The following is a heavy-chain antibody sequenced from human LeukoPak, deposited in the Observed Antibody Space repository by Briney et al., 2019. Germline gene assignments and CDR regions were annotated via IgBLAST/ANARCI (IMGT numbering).Heavy chain of an antibody. V-gene: IGHV1-69*13. CDR3: ARVFCSGGSRYPRDYYGMDV. J-gene: IGHJ6*02. D-gene: IGHD2-15*01. Sequence: ASVKVSCKASGGTFSSYAISWVRQAPGQGLEWMGGIIPIFGTANYAQKFQGRVTITADESTSTAYMELSSLRSEDTAVYYCARVFCSGGSRYPRDYYGMDVWGQGTTVTVSS. CDR2: IIPIFGTA. CDR1: GGTFSSYA.